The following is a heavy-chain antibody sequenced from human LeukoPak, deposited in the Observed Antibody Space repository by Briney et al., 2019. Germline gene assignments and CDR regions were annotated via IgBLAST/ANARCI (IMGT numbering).Heavy chain of an antibody. D-gene: IGHD5-24*01. CDR1: GYSFTNYW. CDR2: IYPGDSDT. J-gene: IGHJ6*02. Sequence: GESLKISCKGSGYSFTNYWIGWVRQMPGKGLEWMGIIYPGDSDTRYSPSFKGQVTISADKSISTAYLQWSSLKASDTAMYYCARQGEMDTIIDFWEQYYYCGMDVWGQGTTVTVSS. CDR3: ARQGEMDTIIDFWEQYYYCGMDV. V-gene: IGHV5-51*01.